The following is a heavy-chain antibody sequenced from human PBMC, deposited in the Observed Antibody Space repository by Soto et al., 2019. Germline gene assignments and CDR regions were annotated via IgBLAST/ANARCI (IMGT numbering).Heavy chain of an antibody. CDR2: VWYDGGNK. CDR1: GFTFSSYG. V-gene: IGHV3-33*01. D-gene: IGHD5-12*01. CDR3: VRAAGYSGNDYVYYYGMDV. J-gene: IGHJ6*02. Sequence: QVQLVDSGGGVVQPGRSLRLSCAASGFTFSSYGMHWVRQAPGKGLEWVALVWYDGGNKYYADSVKGRFTISRDNSKNTLYLEMNSLRGEDTAVYYCVRAAGYSGNDYVYYYGMDVWGQGTTVTVSS.